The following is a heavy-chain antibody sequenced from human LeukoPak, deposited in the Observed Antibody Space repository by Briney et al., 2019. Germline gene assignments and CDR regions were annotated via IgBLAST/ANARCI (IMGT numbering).Heavy chain of an antibody. J-gene: IGHJ4*02. CDR2: IGTAGDT. V-gene: IGHV3-13*01. CDR1: GFTFSSYD. D-gene: IGHD2-21*01. CDR3: ARGAYVGDYFDY. Sequence: GGSLRLSCAASGFTFSSYDMHWVRQATGKGLEWVSAIGTAGDTYYPGSVKGRFTISRENAKNSLYLQMNSLRAGDTAVYYCARGAYVGDYFDYWGQGTLVTVPS.